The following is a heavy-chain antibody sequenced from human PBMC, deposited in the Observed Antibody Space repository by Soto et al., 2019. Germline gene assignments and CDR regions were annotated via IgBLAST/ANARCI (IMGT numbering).Heavy chain of an antibody. CDR2: IYHSGRT. V-gene: IGHV4-38-2*01. D-gene: IGHD1-26*01. Sequence: SETLSLTCAVSGYSISSGYYWGWIRQPPGKGLEWIGSIYHSGRTYYNPSLKSRLTISLDTSKNQFSLKLTSVTAADTALYFCATTSGSFQYWGQGTLVTVSS. J-gene: IGHJ4*02. CDR3: ATTSGSFQY. CDR1: GYSISSGYY.